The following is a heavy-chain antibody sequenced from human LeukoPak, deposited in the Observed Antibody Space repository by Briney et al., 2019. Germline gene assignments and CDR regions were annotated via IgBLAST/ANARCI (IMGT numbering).Heavy chain of an antibody. CDR1: GFTFGSYW. V-gene: IGHV3-7*01. CDR3: ARDSLTKGGDY. J-gene: IGHJ4*02. D-gene: IGHD3-16*01. Sequence: GGSLRLSCAASGFTFGSYWMSWVRQAPGKGLELVANIKQGGSEKYYVDSVKCRFTISRDNAKNSLCLHMNSLRAEDAEVYYCARDSLTKGGDYWGQGTLVTASS. CDR2: IKQGGSEK.